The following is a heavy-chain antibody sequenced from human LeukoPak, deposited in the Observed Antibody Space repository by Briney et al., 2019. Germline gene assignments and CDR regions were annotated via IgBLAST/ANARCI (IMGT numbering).Heavy chain of an antibody. Sequence: PGGSLRLSCAVSGFPFSSYAMSWVRQAPGKGLEWLSYISKSGDTIYYADSVKGRFTISRDNSKNSLYLQMTSLRVEDTAIYYCARDGEFTNHIDHWGQGTLITVSS. CDR3: ARDGEFTNHIDH. J-gene: IGHJ4*02. CDR2: ISKSGDTI. CDR1: GFPFSSYA. D-gene: IGHD1-14*01. V-gene: IGHV3-48*03.